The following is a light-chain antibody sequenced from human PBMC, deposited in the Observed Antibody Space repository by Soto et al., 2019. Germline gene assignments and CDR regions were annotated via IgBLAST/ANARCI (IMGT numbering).Light chain of an antibody. CDR1: QSVSSN. CDR3: QHYNNWPALYT. J-gene: IGKJ2*01. V-gene: IGKV3-15*01. CDR2: GAS. Sequence: EIVMTQSPATLSVSPGERATLSCRASQSVSSNLAWYQQKPGQAPRLLIYGASTRVTGIPARFSGSGSGTEFTLTISSLQSEDFAVYYCQHYNNWPALYTFGQGTKLEIK.